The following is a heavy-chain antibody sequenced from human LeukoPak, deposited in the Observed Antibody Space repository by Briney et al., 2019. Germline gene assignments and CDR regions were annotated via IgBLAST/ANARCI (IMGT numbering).Heavy chain of an antibody. CDR2: INSSGGK. D-gene: IGHD3-10*01. Sequence: GGSLRLSCAASGFPFTSYAMTWVRQAPGKGLEWVTTINSSGGKNYAESVKGRFTISRDNSKKTLYLQMNSLRPEDTAVYYCTKGGSFSGSYYINWFDPWGQGTLATVSS. V-gene: IGHV3-23*01. CDR3: TKGGSFSGSYYINWFDP. J-gene: IGHJ5*02. CDR1: GFPFTSYA.